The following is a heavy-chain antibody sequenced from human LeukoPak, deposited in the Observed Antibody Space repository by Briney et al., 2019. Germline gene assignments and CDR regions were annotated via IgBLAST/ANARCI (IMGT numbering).Heavy chain of an antibody. CDR2: IYYSGST. V-gene: IGHV4-59*12. Sequence: SETLSLTCTVSGGSISSYYWSWIRQPPGKGLEWIGYIYYSGSTNYNPSLKSRVTISVDTSKNQFSLKLSSVTAADTAVYYCARSPWIPYYFDYWGQGTLVTVSS. D-gene: IGHD5-12*01. CDR1: GGSISSYY. J-gene: IGHJ4*02. CDR3: ARSPWIPYYFDY.